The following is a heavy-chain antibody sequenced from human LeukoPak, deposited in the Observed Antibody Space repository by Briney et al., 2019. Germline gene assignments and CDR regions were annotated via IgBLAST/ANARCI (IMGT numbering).Heavy chain of an antibody. CDR1: GFTFGSYS. CDR2: ISSSSSYI. V-gene: IGHV3-21*01. J-gene: IGHJ4*02. CDR3: ARWDGFRELPAYDY. D-gene: IGHD3-10*01. Sequence: GGSLRLSCAASGFTFGSYSMNWVRQAPGKGLEWVSSISSSSSYIYYADSVKGRFTISRDNAKNSLYLQMNSLRAEDTAVYYCARWDGFRELPAYDYWGQGTLVTVSS.